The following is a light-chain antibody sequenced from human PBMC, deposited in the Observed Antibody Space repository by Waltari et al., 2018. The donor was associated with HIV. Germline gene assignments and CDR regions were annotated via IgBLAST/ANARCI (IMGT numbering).Light chain of an antibody. Sequence: EIVMTQSPATLSVSPGERATLSCRASQSVSSNLAWYQQKPGQAPRLLIYGASTRATGIPARFSGRGSGTEFTLTIFSLQSEDLAGYYCQQYDNSYTFGQGTKGEIK. CDR2: GAS. CDR3: QQYDNSYT. J-gene: IGKJ2*01. CDR1: QSVSSN. V-gene: IGKV3-15*01.